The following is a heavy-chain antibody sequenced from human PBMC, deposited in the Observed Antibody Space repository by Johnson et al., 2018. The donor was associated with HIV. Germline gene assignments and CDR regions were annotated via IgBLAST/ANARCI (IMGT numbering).Heavy chain of an antibody. D-gene: IGHD1-26*01. V-gene: IGHV3-9*01. Sequence: VQLVESGGGVVHPGRSLRLSCAASGFTFDDYAMHWVRQAPGKGLEWVSGISWNSGSIGYADSVKGRFTISRDNAKNSLYLQMNSLRAEDTAVYYCAREEGAKYAFDIWGQGTMVTVSS. J-gene: IGHJ3*02. CDR2: ISWNSGSI. CDR1: GFTFDDYA. CDR3: AREEGAKYAFDI.